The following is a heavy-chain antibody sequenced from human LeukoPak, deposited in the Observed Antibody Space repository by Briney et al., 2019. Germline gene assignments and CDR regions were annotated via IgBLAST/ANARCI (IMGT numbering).Heavy chain of an antibody. CDR3: ARDRRLLWFGELSD. CDR2: IYHSGST. Sequence: PSQTLSLTCAVSGGSISSGGYSWSWIRQPPGKGLEWIGYIYHSGSTYYNPSLKSRVTISVDRSKNQFSLKLSSVTAADTAVYYCARDRRLLWFGELSDWGQGTLVTVSS. CDR1: GGSISSGGYS. V-gene: IGHV4-30-2*01. D-gene: IGHD3-10*01. J-gene: IGHJ4*02.